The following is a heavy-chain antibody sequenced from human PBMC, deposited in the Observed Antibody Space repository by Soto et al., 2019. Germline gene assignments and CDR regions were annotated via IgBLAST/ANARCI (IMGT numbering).Heavy chain of an antibody. V-gene: IGHV4-4*07. D-gene: IGHD1-1*01. CDR2: IYATGTT. CDR1: GASISCYY. J-gene: IGHJ5*02. CDR3: VRDGTKTLRDWFDP. Sequence: SETLSLTCTVSGASISCYYWSWIRKSAGKGLEWIGRIYATGTTDYNPSLKSRVMMSVDTSKKQFSLKLRSVTAADTAVYYCVRDGTKTLRDWFDPWGQGISVTV.